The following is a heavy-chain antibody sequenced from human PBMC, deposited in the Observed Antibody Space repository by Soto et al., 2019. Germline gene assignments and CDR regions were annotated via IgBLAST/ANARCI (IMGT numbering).Heavy chain of an antibody. V-gene: IGHV3-33*01. CDR2: IWHDGSNK. Sequence: QVQLVESGGGVVQPGRSLRLSCAASGFTFSSYGMHWVRQAPGKGLEWVAVIWHDGSNKYYADSVKGRFTISRDNSKNTLYLQMNSRRAEDTAVYYWARGDYGDYVYYYYYGMDVWGQGTTVTVSS. CDR3: ARGDYGDYVYYYYYGMDV. J-gene: IGHJ6*02. CDR1: GFTFSSYG. D-gene: IGHD4-17*01.